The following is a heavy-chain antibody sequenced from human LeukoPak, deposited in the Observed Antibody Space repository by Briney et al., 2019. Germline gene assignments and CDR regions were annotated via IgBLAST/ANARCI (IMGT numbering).Heavy chain of an antibody. CDR2: ISSSSSYI. CDR1: GFTFSSYS. J-gene: IGHJ4*02. CDR3: ARPGGDSSGYYDGY. V-gene: IGHV3-21*01. D-gene: IGHD3-22*01. Sequence: TGGSLRPSCAASGFTFSSYSMNWVRQAPGKGLEWVSSISSSSSYIYYADSVKGRFTISRDNAKNSLYLQMNSLRAEDTAVYYCARPGGDSSGYYDGYWGQGTLVTVSS.